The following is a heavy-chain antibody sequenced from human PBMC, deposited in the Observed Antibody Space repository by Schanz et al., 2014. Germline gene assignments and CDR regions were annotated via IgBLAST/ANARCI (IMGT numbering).Heavy chain of an antibody. CDR3: ARARQRYPHDY. CDR2: IYSDGST. Sequence: EVQLVESGGGLISPGGSLRLSCAASGFTVSNNYMSWVRQAPGKGLECVSIIYSDGSTYYVDSVKGRFIISRDNSKNTVYLQMSSLRTEDTAVYYCARARQRYPHDYWGQGTLVTVSS. CDR1: GFTVSNNY. D-gene: IGHD2-2*02. J-gene: IGHJ4*02. V-gene: IGHV3-66*01.